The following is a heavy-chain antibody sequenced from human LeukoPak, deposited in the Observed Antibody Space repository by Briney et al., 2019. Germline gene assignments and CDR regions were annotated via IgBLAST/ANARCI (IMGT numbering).Heavy chain of an antibody. CDR1: GYTFTSYA. CDR3: ARGDSSSWYNQEYYFDY. J-gene: IGHJ4*02. CDR2: INAGNGNT. D-gene: IGHD6-13*01. V-gene: IGHV1-3*01. Sequence: ASVKVSCKASGYTFTSYAMHWVRQAPGQRLEWMGWINAGNGNTKYSQKFQGRVTITRDTSASTAYMELSSLRSEDTAVYYCARGDSSSWYNQEYYFDYWGQGTLVTVSS.